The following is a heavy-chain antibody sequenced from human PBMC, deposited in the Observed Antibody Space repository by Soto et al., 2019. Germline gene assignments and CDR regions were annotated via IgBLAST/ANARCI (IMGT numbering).Heavy chain of an antibody. D-gene: IGHD6-19*01. CDR2: IYYSGST. CDR1: GGSISSGGYY. CDR3: ARDRAVAGTSAAYFDY. J-gene: IGHJ4*02. V-gene: IGHV4-31*03. Sequence: SETLSLTCTVSGGSISSGGYYWSWIRQHPGKGLEWIGYIYYSGSTYYNPAIKSRVTISVDTSKNQYSLKLSSVTAADTAVYYCARDRAVAGTSAAYFDYWGQGTLVTVSS.